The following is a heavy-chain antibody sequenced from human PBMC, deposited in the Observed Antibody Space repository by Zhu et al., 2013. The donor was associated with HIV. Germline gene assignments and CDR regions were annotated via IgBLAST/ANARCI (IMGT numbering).Heavy chain of an antibody. CDR1: GGTFSSYT. Sequence: QVQLVQSGAEVKKPGSSVKVSCKASGGTFSSYTISWVRQAPGQGLEWMGGIIPIFGTANYAQKFQGRVTITADESTSTAYMELSSLRSEDTAVYYCARVGAAMVTQQPYYFDYWGQGTLVTVSS. CDR3: ARVGAAMVTQQPYYFDY. D-gene: IGHD5-18*01. V-gene: IGHV1-69*12. CDR2: IIPIFGTA. J-gene: IGHJ4*02.